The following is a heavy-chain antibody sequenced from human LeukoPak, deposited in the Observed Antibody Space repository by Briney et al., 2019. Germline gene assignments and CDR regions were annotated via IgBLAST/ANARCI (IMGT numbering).Heavy chain of an antibody. V-gene: IGHV3-23*01. CDR1: GFTFSSYA. J-gene: IGHJ4*02. Sequence: PGGSLRLSCAASGFTFSSYAMNWVRQAPGKGLEWVSAISGSGGSTYYADSVKGRFTISRDNSKNTLYLQMNSLRAEDTAVYYCAKSPETYSGSYYVYWGQGTLVTVSS. CDR2: ISGSGGST. CDR3: AKSPETYSGSYYVY. D-gene: IGHD1-26*01.